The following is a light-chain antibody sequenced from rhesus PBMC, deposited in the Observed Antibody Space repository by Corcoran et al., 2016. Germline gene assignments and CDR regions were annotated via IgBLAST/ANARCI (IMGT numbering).Light chain of an antibody. V-gene: IGKV1-28*02. CDR2: AAT. CDR1: QGISSY. Sequence: DIQMTQSPSSLSASVGDTVTITCRVSQGISSYLNWFQQKPGKATKLLIYAATTLQSGVPSRFSCSGSGTDFTLTISSLQPEDFATYYCQQYKSYPWTFGQGTKVEIK. J-gene: IGKJ1*01. CDR3: QQYKSYPWT.